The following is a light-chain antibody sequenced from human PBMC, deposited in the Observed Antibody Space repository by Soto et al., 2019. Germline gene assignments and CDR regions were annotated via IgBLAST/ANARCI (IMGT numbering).Light chain of an antibody. Sequence: EIVLTQSPGTLSLSPGERATLSCRASQSVSSSYLAWYQQKPGQAPRLLIYSASSRATGIPDRFSGSESGTDFTLTISRLEPEDLAVYYCPQYGSSFTWTCGQGTEVEIK. CDR3: PQYGSSFTWT. V-gene: IGKV3-20*01. J-gene: IGKJ1*01. CDR1: QSVSSSY. CDR2: SAS.